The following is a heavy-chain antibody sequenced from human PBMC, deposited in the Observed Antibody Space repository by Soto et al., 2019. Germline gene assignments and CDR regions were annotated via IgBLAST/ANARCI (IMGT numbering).Heavy chain of an antibody. D-gene: IGHD3-16*01. J-gene: IGHJ6*02. Sequence: SGFTFSRYTMNWVRQTPGKGLEWVSYISSGSLSIYYADSVKGRFTVSRDNAKNSLFLQMNSLRDEDTAVYYCARGGSSSDNGMDVWGQGTTVTVSS. CDR1: GFTFSRYT. CDR2: ISSGSLSI. CDR3: ARGGSSSDNGMDV. V-gene: IGHV3-48*02.